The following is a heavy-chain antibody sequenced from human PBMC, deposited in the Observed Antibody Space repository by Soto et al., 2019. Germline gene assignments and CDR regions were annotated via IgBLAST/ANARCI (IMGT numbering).Heavy chain of an antibody. CDR1: GFTFSSYA. J-gene: IGHJ4*02. Sequence: GGSLRLSCAASGFTFSSYAMHWVRQAPGKGLEYVSAISSNGGSTYYTDSVKGRFTISRDNSKNTLYLQMGSLRAEDMAVYYCARDSGYYYGSGPFDYWGQGTLVTVSS. CDR3: ARDSGYYYGSGPFDY. CDR2: ISSNGGST. D-gene: IGHD3-10*01. V-gene: IGHV3-64*02.